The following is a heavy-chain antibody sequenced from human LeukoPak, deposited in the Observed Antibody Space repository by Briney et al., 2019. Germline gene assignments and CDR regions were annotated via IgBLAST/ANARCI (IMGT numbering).Heavy chain of an antibody. D-gene: IGHD3-22*01. CDR3: ARYYYDSSGYYGPFDH. CDR2: ISAYNGNT. CDR1: GYTFTSYG. V-gene: IGHV1-18*01. J-gene: IGHJ4*02. Sequence: GASVKVSCKASGYTFTSYGISWVRQAPGQGLEWMGWISAYNGNTNYAQKLQGRVTMTTDTSTSTAYMELRSLRSDDTAVYYCARYYYDSSGYYGPFDHWGQGTLVTVSS.